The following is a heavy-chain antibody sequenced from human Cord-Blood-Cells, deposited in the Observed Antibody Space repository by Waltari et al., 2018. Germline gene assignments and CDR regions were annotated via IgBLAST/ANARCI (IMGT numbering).Heavy chain of an antibody. CDR3: ARPYSSSWYRGYFDY. D-gene: IGHD6-13*01. Sequence: QLQLQESGPGLVKPSETLSLTCTVSGGSISSSSYYWGWIRQPPGKGLEWIGSIYYSGSTNYNPSLKSRVTISVDTSKNQFSLKLSSVTAADTAVYYCARPYSSSWYRGYFDYWGQGTLVTVSS. J-gene: IGHJ4*02. CDR2: IYYSGST. CDR1: GGSISSSSYY. V-gene: IGHV4-39*01.